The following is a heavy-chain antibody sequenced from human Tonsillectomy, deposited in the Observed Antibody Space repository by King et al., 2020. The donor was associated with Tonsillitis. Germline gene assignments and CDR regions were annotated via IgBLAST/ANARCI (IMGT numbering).Heavy chain of an antibody. CDR3: ARAFNYYDSSGYLSDFDY. V-gene: IGHV1-18*04. CDR1: GYTFTSYG. J-gene: IGHJ4*02. CDR2: ISVYNGNT. D-gene: IGHD3-22*01. Sequence: QLVQSGAEVKKPGASVKVSCKASGYTFTSYGISWVRQAPGQGLEWMGWISVYNGNTNYAQKFQGRVTMTTDTSTSTAYMELRSLRSDDTAVYYCARAFNYYDSSGYLSDFDYWGQGTLVTVSS.